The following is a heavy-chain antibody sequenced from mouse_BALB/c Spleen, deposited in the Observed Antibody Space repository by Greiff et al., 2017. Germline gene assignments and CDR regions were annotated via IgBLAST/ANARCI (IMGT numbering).Heavy chain of an antibody. J-gene: IGHJ4*01. CDR3: ARDLYSLYSSVYAMDY. CDR1: GFTFSDFY. Sequence: EVMLVESGGGLVQPGGSLRLSCATSGFTFSDFYMEWVRQPPGKGLEWIAASRNKANDYTTEYSASVKGRFIVSRDTSQSILYLQMNALRAEDTAIYYCARDLYSLYSSVYAMDYWGQGTSVTVSS. V-gene: IGHV7-1*02. D-gene: IGHD2-12*01. CDR2: SRNKANDYTT.